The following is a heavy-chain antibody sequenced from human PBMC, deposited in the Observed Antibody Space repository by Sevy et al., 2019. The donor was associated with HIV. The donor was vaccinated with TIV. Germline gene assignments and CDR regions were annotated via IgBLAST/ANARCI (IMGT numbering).Heavy chain of an antibody. CDR3: ARSPPVVVVPGAPSWFDP. D-gene: IGHD2-2*01. J-gene: IGHJ5*02. Sequence: TLSLTCAVHDGSFSGYYWNWIRQLPGKGLEWIGEINESGITYYNPSLKSRVTISVDTSKKQLSLKLNSLTAADTAVCFCARSPPVVVVPGAPSWFDPWGQGTLVTVSS. CDR1: DGSFSGYY. V-gene: IGHV4-34*01. CDR2: INESGIT.